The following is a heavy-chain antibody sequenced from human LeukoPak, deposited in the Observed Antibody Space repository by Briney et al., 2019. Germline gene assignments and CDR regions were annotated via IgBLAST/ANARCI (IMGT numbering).Heavy chain of an antibody. CDR3: ARVGILFSGPDWFDP. J-gene: IGHJ5*02. Sequence: ASVKVSCKASGYTFTSYGISWVRQAPGQGLEWMGWISAYNGNTNYAQKLQGRVTMTTDTSTSTAYMELRSLRSDDTAVYYCARVGILFSGPDWFDPWGQGTLVTVSS. CDR2: ISAYNGNT. CDR1: GYTFTSYG. V-gene: IGHV1-18*01. D-gene: IGHD2/OR15-2a*01.